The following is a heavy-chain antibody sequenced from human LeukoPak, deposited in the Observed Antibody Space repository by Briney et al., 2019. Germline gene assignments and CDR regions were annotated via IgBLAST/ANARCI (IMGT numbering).Heavy chain of an antibody. CDR2: ISGSGGST. CDR1: GFTFDDYG. V-gene: IGHV3-23*01. D-gene: IGHD4-17*01. Sequence: PGGSLRLSCAASGFTFDDYGMRWVRQAPGKGLEWVSGISGSGGSTYYADSVKGRFTISRDNSKNTLYLQMNSLRAEDTAVYYCAKEGTTVRTVGYFDLWGRGTLVTVSS. CDR3: AKEGTTVRTVGYFDL. J-gene: IGHJ2*01.